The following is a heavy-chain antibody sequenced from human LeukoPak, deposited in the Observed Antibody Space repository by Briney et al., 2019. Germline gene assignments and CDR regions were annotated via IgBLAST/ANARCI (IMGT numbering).Heavy chain of an antibody. D-gene: IGHD1-26*01. CDR2: IRYDGSNK. CDR1: GFTFSSYG. V-gene: IGHV3-30*02. Sequence: GGSLRLSCAASGFTFSSYGMHWVRQAPGKGLEWMAFIRYDGSNKYYADSVKGRFTISRDNSKNTLYLQMNSLRAEDTAVYYCARNIVGATSQVYYFDYWGQGTLVTVSS. J-gene: IGHJ4*02. CDR3: ARNIVGATSQVYYFDY.